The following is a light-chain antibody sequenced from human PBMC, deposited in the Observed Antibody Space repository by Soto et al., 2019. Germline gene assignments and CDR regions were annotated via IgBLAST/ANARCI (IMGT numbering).Light chain of an antibody. J-gene: IGKJ1*01. CDR2: GAS. CDR1: QSVSSN. CDR3: QQYNNWPTWT. Sequence: EIVMTQSPATLSVSPGERATLSCRASQSVSSNLAWYQQIPAQATRLLIYGASTRATGIPARFSGSGSGTEFTLTISSLQSEDFAAYYCQQYNNWPTWTFGQGTKV. V-gene: IGKV3-15*01.